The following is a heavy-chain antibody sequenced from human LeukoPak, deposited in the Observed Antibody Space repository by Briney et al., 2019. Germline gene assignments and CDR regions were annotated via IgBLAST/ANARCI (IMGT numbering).Heavy chain of an antibody. CDR3: VQSSDQYCYGMDV. J-gene: IGHJ6*02. CDR1: GGSFSDYY. D-gene: IGHD2-8*02. CDR2: INQSGST. V-gene: IGHV4-34*01. Sequence: NPSQTMSLTCAVYGGSFSDYYWTWIRQPPGKGLEWIGEINQSGSTNYNPSLKSRVTISVDTSKNQSSLKVNAVTAADTAVYYCVQSSDQYCYGMDVWGQGTTVTVSS.